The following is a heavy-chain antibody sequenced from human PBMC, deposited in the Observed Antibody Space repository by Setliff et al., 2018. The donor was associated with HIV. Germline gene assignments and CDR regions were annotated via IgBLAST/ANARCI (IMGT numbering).Heavy chain of an antibody. V-gene: IGHV4-61*09. J-gene: IGHJ4*02. CDR1: GGSISSGNYY. D-gene: IGHD5-12*01. CDR2: IYTAGAT. Sequence: SETLSLTCSVSGGSISSGNYYWGWTRQPAGKGLEWIGHIYTAGATKYNPSLKSRITISVDKSKNQFSLKLNSVTAADTAMYYCERGGQSSGYGIELWGQGTLVTVSS. CDR3: ERGGQSSGYGIEL.